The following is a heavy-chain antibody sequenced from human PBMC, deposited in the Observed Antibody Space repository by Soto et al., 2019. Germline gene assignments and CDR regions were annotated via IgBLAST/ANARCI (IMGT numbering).Heavy chain of an antibody. J-gene: IGHJ4*02. D-gene: IGHD4-17*01. CDR2: ITAYDGKI. CDR1: GYTFTTFG. Sequence: QIQLVQSGPEVKKTGASVKVSCKASGYTFTTFGINWVRQAPGQGLEWMGCITAYDGKIKYAQNFQGRVTMTIDTPTSTGYLELRGLISDDTAVYFCARGLTYGDFDFWGQGTLVDVSS. CDR3: ARGLTYGDFDF. V-gene: IGHV1-18*01.